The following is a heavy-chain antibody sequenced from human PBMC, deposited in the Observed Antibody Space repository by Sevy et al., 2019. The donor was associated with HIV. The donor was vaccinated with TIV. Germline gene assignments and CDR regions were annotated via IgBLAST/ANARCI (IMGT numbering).Heavy chain of an antibody. V-gene: IGHV3-15*01. CDR3: TAGVGTSDFDY. CDR1: GFTFNNAW. J-gene: IGHJ4*02. Sequence: GGYLRLSCEASGFTFNNAWMSWVRQAPGKGLEWVGRIKSKIDGATRDFAAPVKGRFAISRDDSKNTLYLQMNSLKTEDTAVYYCTAGVGTSDFDYWGRGVLVTVSS. CDR2: IKSKIDGATR. D-gene: IGHD1-26*01.